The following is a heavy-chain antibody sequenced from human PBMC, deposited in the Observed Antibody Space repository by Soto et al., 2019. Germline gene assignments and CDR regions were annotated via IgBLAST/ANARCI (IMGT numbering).Heavy chain of an antibody. CDR3: ARLQAEYSTSSFDL. CDR2: IDPSDSYD. V-gene: IGHV5-10-1*01. J-gene: IGHJ4*02. CDR1: GYQFPSYW. D-gene: IGHD5-18*01. Sequence: PGESLKISCKASGYQFPSYWISWGLQMPGKGLEWMGRIDPSDSYDNYSPAFQGHVTISADKSINTVFLNWSSLKASDTAIYYCARLQAEYSTSSFDLWGQGTLVTVSS.